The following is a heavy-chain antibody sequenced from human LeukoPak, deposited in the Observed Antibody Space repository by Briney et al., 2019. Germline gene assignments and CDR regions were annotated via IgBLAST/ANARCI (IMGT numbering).Heavy chain of an antibody. Sequence: PGGSLRLSCRVSGLIVSREWMHWVRQAPAEGLVWVARSNEDGSFTGYADSVEGRFTISKDNAKNTLYLQMKSLRADDTAVYYCATFVTAWRNSYWGPGSLFTVSS. CDR3: ATFVTAWRNSY. V-gene: IGHV3-74*01. CDR1: GLIVSREW. CDR2: SNEDGSFT. J-gene: IGHJ4*02. D-gene: IGHD3-16*01.